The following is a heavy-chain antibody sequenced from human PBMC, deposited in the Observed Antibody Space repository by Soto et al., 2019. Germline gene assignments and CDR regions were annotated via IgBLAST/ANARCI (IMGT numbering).Heavy chain of an antibody. CDR3: ASYPSQNYYYYGMDV. CDR1: GYSFTSYW. Sequence: GESLKISCKGSGYSFTSYWTSWVRQMPGKGLEWMGRIDPSDSYTNYSPSFQGHVTISADKSISTAYLQWSSLKASDTAMYYCASYPSQNYYYYGMDVWGQGTTVTVSS. J-gene: IGHJ6*02. V-gene: IGHV5-10-1*01. CDR2: IDPSDSYT.